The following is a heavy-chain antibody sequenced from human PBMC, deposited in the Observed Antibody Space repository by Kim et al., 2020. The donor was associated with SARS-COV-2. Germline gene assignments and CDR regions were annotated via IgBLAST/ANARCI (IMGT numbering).Heavy chain of an antibody. CDR3: ARGIGGEGAFDI. CDR2: T. J-gene: IGHJ3*02. D-gene: IGHD4-17*01. Sequence: TYYADSVKGRFTISRDNSKNTLYLQMNSLRAEDTAVYYCARGIGGEGAFDIWGQGTMVTVSS. V-gene: IGHV3-53*01.